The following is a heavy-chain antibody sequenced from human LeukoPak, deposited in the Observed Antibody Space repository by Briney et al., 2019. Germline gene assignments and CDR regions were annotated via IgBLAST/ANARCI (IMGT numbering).Heavy chain of an antibody. Sequence: ASVKVSCKASGYTFTSYGISWVRQAPGQGLEWMGWINPNSGGTNYAQKFQGRVTMTRDTSISTAYMELSRLRSDDTAVYYCARVSGWYHFDYWGQGTLVTVSS. CDR1: GYTFTSYG. J-gene: IGHJ4*02. D-gene: IGHD6-19*01. CDR3: ARVSGWYHFDY. CDR2: INPNSGGT. V-gene: IGHV1-2*02.